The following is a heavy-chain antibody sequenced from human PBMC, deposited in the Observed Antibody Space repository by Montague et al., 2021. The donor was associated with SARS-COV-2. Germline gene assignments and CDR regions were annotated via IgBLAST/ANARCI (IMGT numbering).Heavy chain of an antibody. D-gene: IGHD3-10*01. CDR3: AREAGGDRGVLGPLLYHGMDV. CDR2: MFRGGAK. V-gene: IGHV3-66*01. CDR1: GLSVTTNY. Sequence: SLRLSCVAAGLSVTTNYMSWVRQAPGKRLDWVSLMFRGGAKYYADSVTGRFSISRDESKNTLYLEMNSLREEDTAVYYCAREAGGDRGVLGPLLYHGMDVWGQGTTVIVSS. J-gene: IGHJ6*02.